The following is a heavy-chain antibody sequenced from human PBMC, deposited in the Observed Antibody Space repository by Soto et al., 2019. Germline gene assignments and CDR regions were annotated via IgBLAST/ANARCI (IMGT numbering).Heavy chain of an antibody. CDR1: GWSFCVYY. D-gene: IGHD3-10*01. CDR2: INHSGST. V-gene: IGHV4-34*01. Sequence: SNTLSLTFAVNGWSFCVYYLSCLREPPGKGLEWIGEINHSGSTNYNPSLKSRVTISVDTSKNQFSLKLSSVTAADTAVYYCARRGRLWFGELLYSRHNWFDPWGQG. J-gene: IGHJ5*02. CDR3: ARRGRLWFGELLYSRHNWFDP.